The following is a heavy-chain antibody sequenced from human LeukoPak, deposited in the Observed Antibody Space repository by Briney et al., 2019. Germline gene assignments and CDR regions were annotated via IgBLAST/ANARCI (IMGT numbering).Heavy chain of an antibody. CDR1: GDSVSSNSAA. V-gene: IGHV6-1*01. Sequence: SQTLSLTCAISGDSVSSNSAAWNWIRQSPSRGLEWLGRTYYRSKWYNYYAVSVKSRITINPDTSKNQFSLQLNSVTPEDTAVYYCARVGGMGSSSWPPPQIYYYYYYMDVWGKGTTVTVSS. CDR2: TYYRSKWYN. D-gene: IGHD6-13*01. J-gene: IGHJ6*03. CDR3: ARVGGMGSSSWPPPQIYYYYYYMDV.